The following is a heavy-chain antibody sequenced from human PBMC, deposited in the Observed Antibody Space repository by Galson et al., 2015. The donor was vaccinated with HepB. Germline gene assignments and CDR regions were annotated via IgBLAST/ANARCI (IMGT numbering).Heavy chain of an antibody. CDR2: FDPEDGET. CDR1: GYTLTELS. CDR3: ATWSIVATIRGGIDYYYYYGMDV. V-gene: IGHV1-24*01. Sequence: SVKVSCKVSGYTLTELSMHWVRQAPGKGLEWMGGFDPEDGETIYAQKFRGRVTMTEDTSTDTAYMELSSLRSEDTAVYYCATWSIVATIRGGIDYYYYYGMDVWGQGTTVTVSS. D-gene: IGHD5-12*01. J-gene: IGHJ6*02.